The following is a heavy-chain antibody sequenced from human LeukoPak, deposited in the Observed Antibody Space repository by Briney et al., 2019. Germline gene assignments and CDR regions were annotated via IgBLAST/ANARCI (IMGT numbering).Heavy chain of an antibody. D-gene: IGHD6-19*01. V-gene: IGHV3-20*04. J-gene: IGHJ4*02. CDR1: GFSFTYFW. CDR2: INWNGGST. Sequence: PGGSLRLSCAASGFSFTYFWMTWVRQAPGKGLEWVFGINWNGGSTVYADSVKGRFTIFRENAKNSLYLQMNSLRAEDTAVYYCARGVRQWLLTYYFDYWGQGTLVTVSS. CDR3: ARGVRQWLLTYYFDY.